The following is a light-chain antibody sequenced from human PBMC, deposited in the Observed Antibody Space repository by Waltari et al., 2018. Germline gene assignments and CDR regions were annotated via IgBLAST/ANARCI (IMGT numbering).Light chain of an antibody. Sequence: DIVMTQSPDSLAVSLGERATINCKSSQSVLYSSNNKNYLAWYHQKPGPPPNLLIYWASTRESGVPDRFSGSGSGTDFSLTISSLQAEDVAVYYCQQYYSTPPYTFGQGTKLEIK. V-gene: IGKV4-1*01. CDR1: QSVLYSSNNKNY. CDR3: QQYYSTPPYT. CDR2: WAS. J-gene: IGKJ2*01.